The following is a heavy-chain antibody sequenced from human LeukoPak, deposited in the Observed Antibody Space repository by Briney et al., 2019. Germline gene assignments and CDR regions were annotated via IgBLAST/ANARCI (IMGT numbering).Heavy chain of an antibody. Sequence: GGSLRLSCAVSGINVSSNHMTWVRQAPGKGLEWVSVFYPGGNTYYTDSVKGRFTVSRDNSKNTLYLQMNRLRVKDTAVYYCAKDLGRYRNNFFDYWGQGNLVTVSS. CDR1: GINVSSNH. CDR2: FYPGGNT. J-gene: IGHJ4*02. D-gene: IGHD1-26*01. V-gene: IGHV3-53*01. CDR3: AKDLGRYRNNFFDY.